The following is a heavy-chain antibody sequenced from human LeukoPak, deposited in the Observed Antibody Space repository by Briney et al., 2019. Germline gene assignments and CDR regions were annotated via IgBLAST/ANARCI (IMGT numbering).Heavy chain of an antibody. V-gene: IGHV3-30*02. CDR3: ARAMVRGVPFDY. D-gene: IGHD3-10*01. CDR1: GFTFSNYG. CDR2: IRYDGTNK. Sequence: GGSLRLSCAASGFTFSNYGMHWVRQAPGKGLDWVAFIRYDGTNKYYADSVRGRFTISRDNSKNTLYLQINSLRLDDTAVYYCARAMVRGVPFDYWGQGTLVTVSS. J-gene: IGHJ4*02.